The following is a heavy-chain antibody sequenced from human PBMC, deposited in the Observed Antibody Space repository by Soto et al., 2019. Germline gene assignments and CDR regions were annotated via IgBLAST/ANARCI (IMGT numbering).Heavy chain of an antibody. CDR3: ARAPRVWNVFDY. CDR1: GFTFSSYW. CDR2: INSDGSST. V-gene: IGHV3-74*01. Sequence: GGSLRLSCAASGFTFSSYWMHWVRQAPGKGLVWVSRINSDGSSTSYADSVTGRFTISRDNAKNTLYLQINSLRAEDSAVYYCARAPRVWNVFDYWGQGTLVTVSS. D-gene: IGHD1-1*01. J-gene: IGHJ4*02.